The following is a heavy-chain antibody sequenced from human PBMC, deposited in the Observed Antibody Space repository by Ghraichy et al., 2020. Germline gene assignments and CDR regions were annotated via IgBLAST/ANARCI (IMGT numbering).Heavy chain of an antibody. V-gene: IGHV4-39*01. CDR2: IYYSGST. CDR1: GGSISSSSYY. D-gene: IGHD1-26*01. CDR3: ARHIVSFSGSYRVVYYFDY. J-gene: IGHJ4*02. Sequence: SETLSLTCTVSGGSISSSSYYWGWIRQPPGKGLEWIGSIYYSGSTYYNPSLKSRVTISVDTSKNQFSLKLSSVTAADTAVYYCARHIVSFSGSYRVVYYFDYWGQGTLVTVSS.